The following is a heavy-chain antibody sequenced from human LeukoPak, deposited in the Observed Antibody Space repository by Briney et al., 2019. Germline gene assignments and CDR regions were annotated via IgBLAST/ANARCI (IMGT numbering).Heavy chain of an antibody. J-gene: IGHJ4*02. CDR3: ANPRYDSSGYYYVD. Sequence: GASVKVSCKASGYTFTDYTMHWLRQAPGQRLDWMGWINVGSGYTKYSPEFQGRVTITRDTSASTAYMELSSLRSEDTAVYYCANPRYDSSGYYYVDWGQGTLVTVSS. V-gene: IGHV1-3*01. CDR1: GYTFTDYT. D-gene: IGHD3-22*01. CDR2: INVGSGYT.